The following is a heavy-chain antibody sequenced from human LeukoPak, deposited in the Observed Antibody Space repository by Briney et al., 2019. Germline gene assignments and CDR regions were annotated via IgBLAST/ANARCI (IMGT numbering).Heavy chain of an antibody. V-gene: IGHV3-30*02. CDR3: ARGGSVGFGLDY. CDR1: GFTFSSYG. Sequence: PGGSLRLSCAASGFTFSSYGMHWVRQAPGKGLEWVAFIRYDGSNKYYADSVKGRFPIPRDNSKNTVFLQMNSLRPEDTAMYYCARGGSVGFGLDYWGQGTLVTVSP. CDR2: IRYDGSNK. J-gene: IGHJ4*02. D-gene: IGHD3/OR15-3a*01.